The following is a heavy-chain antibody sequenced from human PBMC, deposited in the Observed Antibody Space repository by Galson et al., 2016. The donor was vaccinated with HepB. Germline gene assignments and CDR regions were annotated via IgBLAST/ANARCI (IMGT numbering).Heavy chain of an antibody. CDR2: IKEDGSEK. V-gene: IGHV3-7*03. D-gene: IGHD3-9*01. J-gene: IGHJ6*02. CDR1: GFTFSRYW. Sequence: SLRLSCAASGFTFSRYWMSWVRQAPGKGLEWVANIKEDGSEKYYVDSVRGRFTISRDNAKNSLYLQMNSLRPEDTAVYYCARDEEKENYDILTAYYTRPVNNHYFGMDVWGQGTTVTASS. CDR3: ARDEEKENYDILTAYYTRPVNNHYFGMDV.